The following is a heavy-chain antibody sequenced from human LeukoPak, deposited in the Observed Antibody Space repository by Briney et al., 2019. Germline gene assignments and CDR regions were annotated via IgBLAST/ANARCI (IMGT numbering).Heavy chain of an antibody. CDR1: GGSFSGYY. V-gene: IGHV4-34*01. CDR2: INHSGST. CDR3: ARGTGYSHGLFRS. D-gene: IGHD5-18*01. Sequence: SETLSLTCAVYGGSFSGYYWSWIRQPPGKGLEWIGEINHSGSTNYNPSLKSRVTISVDTSKNQFSLKLSSVTAADTAVYYCARGTGYSHGLFRSWGQGTLVTVSS. J-gene: IGHJ4*02.